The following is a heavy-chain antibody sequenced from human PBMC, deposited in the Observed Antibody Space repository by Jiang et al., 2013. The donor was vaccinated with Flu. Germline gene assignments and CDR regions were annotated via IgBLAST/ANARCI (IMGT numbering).Heavy chain of an antibody. CDR2: IKSDGSAK. J-gene: IGHJ5*02. D-gene: IGHD7-27*01. CDR3: ATNRGPGSGWFDP. Sequence: GGSLRLSCAASGFTFSGYWMSWVRQAPGKGLEWVAHIKSDGSAKYYVDSVRGRFTVSRDNAKNSLDLQMNSLRAEDTAVYYCATNRGPGSGWFDPWGPGTLVTVSS. V-gene: IGHV3-7*03. CDR1: GFTFSGYW.